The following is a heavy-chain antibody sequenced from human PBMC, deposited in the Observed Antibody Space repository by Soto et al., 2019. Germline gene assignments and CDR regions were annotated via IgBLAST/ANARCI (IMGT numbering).Heavy chain of an antibody. CDR2: ITSSSGTI. Sequence: PGGSLRLSCAASGFTFSSFTMNWVRQAPGKGLEWISYITSSSGTIYYADSVKGRFTISRDNAKNSLYLQMNSLRAEDTAVYYCARGGGSSSWNFDSWGQGTRVNVSS. J-gene: IGHJ4*02. CDR1: GFTFSSFT. CDR3: ARGGGSSSWNFDS. V-gene: IGHV3-48*01. D-gene: IGHD6-13*01.